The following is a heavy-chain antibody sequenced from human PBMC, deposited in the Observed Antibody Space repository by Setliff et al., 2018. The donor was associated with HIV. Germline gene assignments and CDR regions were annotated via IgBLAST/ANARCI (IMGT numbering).Heavy chain of an antibody. V-gene: IGHV1-46*01. D-gene: IGHD3-22*01. CDR1: GYTFTNYY. CDR3: ARLDTSGYSHYTFYDMDV. CDR2: INPSGGRT. Sequence: GASVKVSCKASGYTFTNYYIHWVRQAPGQGLEWMGLINPSGGRTSYAQKFQGRLTMTRDTSRSTVYMELSSLRSEDTAVYYCARLDTSGYSHYTFYDMDVWGQGTTVTVSS. J-gene: IGHJ6*02.